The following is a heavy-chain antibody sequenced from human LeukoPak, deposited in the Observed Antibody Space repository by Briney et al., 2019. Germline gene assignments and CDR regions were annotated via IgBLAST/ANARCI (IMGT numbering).Heavy chain of an antibody. Sequence: SETLSLTCAVNAGSFTGYSWSWIRQRPGKGQERIGEIDHTGSISSNPSLRSRVTISVDTFKNQFSLNLRSVTAADRAIYYCARGGYGAGSHYRYWGQGTLVTVSS. D-gene: IGHD3-10*01. J-gene: IGHJ4*02. CDR3: ARGGYGAGSHYRY. CDR2: IDHTGSI. V-gene: IGHV4-34*01. CDR1: AGSFTGYS.